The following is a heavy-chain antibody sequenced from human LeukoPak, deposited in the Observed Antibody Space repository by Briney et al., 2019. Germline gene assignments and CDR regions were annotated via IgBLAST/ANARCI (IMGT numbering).Heavy chain of an antibody. CDR1: GYTLTELS. J-gene: IGHJ4*02. Sequence: ASVKASCKVSGYTLTELSMHWVRQAPGKGLEWMGGFDPEDGETIYAQKFQGRVTMTEDTSTDTAYMELSSLRSEDTAVYYCARLTYSDYYFDYWGQGTLVTVSS. V-gene: IGHV1-24*01. CDR3: ARLTYSDYYFDY. D-gene: IGHD4-11*01. CDR2: FDPEDGET.